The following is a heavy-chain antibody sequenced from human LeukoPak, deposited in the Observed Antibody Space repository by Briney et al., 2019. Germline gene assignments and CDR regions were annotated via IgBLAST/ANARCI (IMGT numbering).Heavy chain of an antibody. V-gene: IGHV4-34*01. D-gene: IGHD3-9*01. J-gene: IGHJ4*02. Sequence: KSSETLSLTCAVYGGSFSGYYWSWIRQPPGKGLEWIGEINHSGSTNYNPSLKSRATISVDTSKNQFSLKLSSVTAADTAVYYCARQILRYFDWLLSPSDYWGQGTLVTVSS. CDR1: GGSFSGYY. CDR2: INHSGST. CDR3: ARQILRYFDWLLSPSDY.